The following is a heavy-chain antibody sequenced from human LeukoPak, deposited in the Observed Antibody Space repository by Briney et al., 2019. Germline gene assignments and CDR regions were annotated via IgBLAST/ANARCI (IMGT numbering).Heavy chain of an antibody. CDR1: GYTFTSYG. Sequence: ASVKVSCKASGYTFTSYGISWVRQAPGQGLEWMGWISAYNGNTNYAQKLQGRVTMTTDTSTSTAYMELRSLRSDDTAVYYCARGRAPGLEWLYGGRWYYYYMDVWGKGTTVTVSS. D-gene: IGHD3-3*01. CDR3: ARGRAPGLEWLYGGRWYYYYMDV. CDR2: ISAYNGNT. V-gene: IGHV1-18*01. J-gene: IGHJ6*03.